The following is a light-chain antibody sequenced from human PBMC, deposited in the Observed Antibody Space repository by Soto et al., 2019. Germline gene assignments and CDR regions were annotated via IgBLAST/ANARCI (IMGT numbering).Light chain of an antibody. J-gene: IGKJ3*01. CDR3: QHYDSSLFT. CDR1: QTISYTS. CDR2: AAY. V-gene: IGKV3-20*01. Sequence: IMLTQSPGTLSLTPGEGATLSCRASQTISYTSLAWYQHTPGRAPRLLIYAAYSRAAGIPDRFSGSGSGTDFTLSISRLEPDDFAVYYCQHYDSSLFTFGPGTKVDIK.